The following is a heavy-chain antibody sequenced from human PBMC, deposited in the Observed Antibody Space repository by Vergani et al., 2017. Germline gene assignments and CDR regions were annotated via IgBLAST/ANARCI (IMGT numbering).Heavy chain of an antibody. CDR2: IYHSGST. Sequence: QLQLQESGSGLVKPSQTLSLTCAVSGGSISSGGYSWSWLRQPPGKGLEWIGYIYHSGSTYYNPSLKSRVTISVDRSKNQFSLKLSSVTAADTAVYYCARGVYGYYFDYWGQGTLVTVSS. V-gene: IGHV4-30-2*01. D-gene: IGHD2-8*01. J-gene: IGHJ4*02. CDR1: GGSISSGGYS. CDR3: ARGVYGYYFDY.